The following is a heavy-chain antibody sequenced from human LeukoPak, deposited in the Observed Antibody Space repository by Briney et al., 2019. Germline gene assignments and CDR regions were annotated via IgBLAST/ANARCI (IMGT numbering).Heavy chain of an antibody. J-gene: IGHJ3*02. V-gene: IGHV3-49*03. CDR3: SRYYTAMVTADAFDI. D-gene: IGHD5-18*01. Sequence: QPGRSLRLSCTASGFTFGDYAMSWFRQAPGKGLEWIGFMRSKGYGGTTEYAASVRGRFTISRDDSKSIAYLQMSSLKTEDTAVYYCSRYYTAMVTADAFDIWGQGTMVTVSS. CDR1: GFTFGDYA. CDR2: MRSKGYGGTT.